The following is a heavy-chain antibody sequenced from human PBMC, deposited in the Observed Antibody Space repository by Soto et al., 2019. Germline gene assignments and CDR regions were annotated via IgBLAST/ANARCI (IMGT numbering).Heavy chain of an antibody. CDR2: ISFDGEDS. CDR1: GFVFSDYG. J-gene: IGHJ4*02. CDR3: ARSEHGYNAFDF. D-gene: IGHD5-12*01. V-gene: IGHV3-30*09. Sequence: QVVLVESGGGVVQPGKSLRLSCAASGFVFSDYGLHWLRQTPGKGLEWLAFISFDGEDSYYADSVKGRFAISRDTSTNPLYLPMNSLRREGTAVYFCARSEHGYNAFDFWGRGTLVTVS.